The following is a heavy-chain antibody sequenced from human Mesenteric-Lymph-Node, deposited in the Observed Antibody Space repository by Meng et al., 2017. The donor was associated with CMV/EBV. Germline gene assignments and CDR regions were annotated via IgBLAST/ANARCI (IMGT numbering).Heavy chain of an antibody. J-gene: IGHJ3*02. CDR2: MYDNGDS. CDR1: GDSISGYY. V-gene: IGHV4-59*12. D-gene: IGHD3-3*01. CDR3: ARSRFLEPPALGDI. Sequence: SETLSLTCTVSGDSISGYYWSWVRQPPGKGLELIGYMYDNGDSSYNPSLKSRVTISVDTSKNQLSLKLNSLTAADTAMYYCARSRFLEPPALGDIWGQGTMVTVSS.